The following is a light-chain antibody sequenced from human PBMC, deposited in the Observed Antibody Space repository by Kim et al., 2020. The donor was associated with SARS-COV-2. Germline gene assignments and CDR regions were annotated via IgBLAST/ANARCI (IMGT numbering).Light chain of an antibody. CDR2: RNN. CDR1: SSNIENNY. CDR3: AAWDDTLSGRV. V-gene: IGLV1-47*01. J-gene: IGLJ3*02. Sequence: GQRVTLSCSGSSSNIENNYVYWYQQIPGTAPKVLIYRNNERPSGVPDRFSGSKSGTSAYLAISGLRSEDEADYYCAAWDDTLSGRVFGGGTQLTVL.